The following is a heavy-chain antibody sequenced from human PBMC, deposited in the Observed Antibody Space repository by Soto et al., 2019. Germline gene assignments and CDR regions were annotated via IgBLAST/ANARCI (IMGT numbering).Heavy chain of an antibody. J-gene: IGHJ6*02. Sequence: GESLKISCAASGFTFSSYAMSWVRQAPGKGLEWVSAISGSGGSTYYADSVKGRFTISRDNSKNTLYLQMNSLRAEDTAVYYCAKEKRDDFWSPNYYYGMDVWGQGTTVTVSS. CDR2: ISGSGGST. D-gene: IGHD3-3*01. CDR1: GFTFSSYA. V-gene: IGHV3-23*01. CDR3: AKEKRDDFWSPNYYYGMDV.